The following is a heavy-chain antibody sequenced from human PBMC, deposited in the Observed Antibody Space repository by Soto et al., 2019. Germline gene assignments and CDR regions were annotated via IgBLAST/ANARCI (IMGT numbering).Heavy chain of an antibody. J-gene: IGHJ5*02. Sequence: SSETLSLTCTVAGGSVGGGSYYWSWIRQPPGKGLEWIGYIYYSGSTNYNPSLKSRVTISVDTSKNQFSLKLSSVTAADTAVYYCARDTGIVVVPAATYNWFDPWGQGTLVTVSS. D-gene: IGHD2-2*01. CDR3: ARDTGIVVVPAATYNWFDP. CDR2: IYYSGST. CDR1: GGSVGGGSYY. V-gene: IGHV4-61*01.